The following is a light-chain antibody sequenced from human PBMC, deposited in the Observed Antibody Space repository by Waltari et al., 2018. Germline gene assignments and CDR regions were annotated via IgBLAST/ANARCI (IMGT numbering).Light chain of an antibody. CDR2: EAT. CDR1: STDPARYNL. Sequence: QPALSQPAPVSGSPGQSLTITCTGASTDPARYNLVAWYQHHPNRAPKLIIYEATKRPSGISHRFSGAKSGATASLRISGLQADDEADYYCCSYTGSSTSYGCGGGTKVTVL. V-gene: IGLV2-23*01. J-gene: IGLJ1*01. CDR3: CSYTGSSTSYG.